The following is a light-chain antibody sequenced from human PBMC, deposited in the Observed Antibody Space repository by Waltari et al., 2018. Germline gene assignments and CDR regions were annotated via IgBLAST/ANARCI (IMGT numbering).Light chain of an antibody. CDR1: QGISSY. CDR3: QQYYSYPPT. Sequence: AIRMTQSPSSFSASTGDRATITCRASQGISSYLAWYQQKPGKAPNLLISAASTLPSGVPSRFSGSGSGTDFTLTISRLQSEDFATYYCQQYYSYPPTFGQGTKVEFK. V-gene: IGKV1-8*01. CDR2: AAS. J-gene: IGKJ1*01.